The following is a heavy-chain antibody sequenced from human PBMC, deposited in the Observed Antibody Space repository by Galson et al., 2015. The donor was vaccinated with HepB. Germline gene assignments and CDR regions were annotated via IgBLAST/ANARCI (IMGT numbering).Heavy chain of an antibody. D-gene: IGHD5-18*01. CDR2: IRSKAYGGTT. Sequence: SLRLSCAASGFTFGDYAMSWFRQAPGKGLEWVGFIRSKAYGGTTEYAASVKGRFTISRDDSKNIAYLQMNSLKTEDTAVYYCTRADKGKLRLPLYWGQGTLVTVSS. J-gene: IGHJ4*02. CDR1: GFTFGDYA. CDR3: TRADKGKLRLPLY. V-gene: IGHV3-49*03.